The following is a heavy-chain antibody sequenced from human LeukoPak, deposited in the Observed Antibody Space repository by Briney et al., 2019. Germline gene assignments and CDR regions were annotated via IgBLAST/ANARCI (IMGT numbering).Heavy chain of an antibody. Sequence: GGSLRLSCAASGFTFTSYWMHWVRQAPGKGLVWVSRINTDGSTTSYAGSVKGRFTISSDNAKNTLYLQMNSLRAEDTAVYYCARPSGSYPSFAPWGQGTLVTVSS. CDR3: ARPSGSYPSFAP. D-gene: IGHD1-26*01. CDR1: GFTFTSYW. CDR2: INTDGSTT. J-gene: IGHJ5*02. V-gene: IGHV3-74*01.